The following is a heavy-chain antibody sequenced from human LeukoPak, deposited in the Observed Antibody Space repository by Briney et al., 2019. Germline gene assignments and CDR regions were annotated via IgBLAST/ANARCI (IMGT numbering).Heavy chain of an antibody. J-gene: IGHJ4*02. Sequence: SETLSLTCTVSGGSLRRTGYCWGWIRQPLGKGLEWIGSIYYSGSTYYNPSLKSRVTISVDTSKNQFSLKLSSVTAADTAVYYCARHGEGFYYFDYWGQGTLVTVSS. CDR3: ARHGEGFYYFDY. CDR1: GGSLRRTGYC. CDR2: IYYSGST. V-gene: IGHV4-39*01. D-gene: IGHD3-10*01.